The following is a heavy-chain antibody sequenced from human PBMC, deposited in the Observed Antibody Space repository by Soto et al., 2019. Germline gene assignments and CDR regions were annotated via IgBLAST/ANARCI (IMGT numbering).Heavy chain of an antibody. J-gene: IGHJ6*02. CDR2: IYYSGST. CDR3: ARFDSPQWLPPEPLLWNGMDV. Sequence: SETLSLTCTVSGGSISSGGYYWSWIRQHPGKGLEWIGYIYYSGSTYYNPSLKSRVTISVDTSKNQFSLKLSSVTAADTAVYYCARFDSPQWLPPEPLLWNGMDVWGQGTTVTVSS. D-gene: IGHD6-19*01. CDR1: GGSISSGGYY. V-gene: IGHV4-31*03.